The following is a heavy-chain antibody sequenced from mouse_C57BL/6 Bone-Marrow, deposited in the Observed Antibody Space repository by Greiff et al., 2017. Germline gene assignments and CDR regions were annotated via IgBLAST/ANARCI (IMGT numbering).Heavy chain of an antibody. D-gene: IGHD1-1*01. Sequence: VQLQQSGPELVKPGASVKISCKASGYAFSSSWMNWVKQRPGTGLEWIGRIYPGDGDTNYTGKFKGKATLTADKSSSTAYMQLSSLTSEDSAVYFCARARYYYGSSLYWYFDVWGTGTTVTVSS. J-gene: IGHJ1*03. V-gene: IGHV1-82*01. CDR1: GYAFSSSW. CDR2: IYPGDGDT. CDR3: ARARYYYGSSLYWYFDV.